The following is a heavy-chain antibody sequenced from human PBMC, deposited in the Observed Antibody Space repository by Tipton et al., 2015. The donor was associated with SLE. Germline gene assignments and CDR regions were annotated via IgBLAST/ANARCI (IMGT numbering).Heavy chain of an antibody. V-gene: IGHV4-59*08. J-gene: IGHJ4*02. CDR2: IYYSGST. CDR1: GGSISSYY. CDR3: ATPGGDSSGWYYFDY. D-gene: IGHD6-19*01. Sequence: TLSLTCTVSGGSISSYYWSWIRQPPGKGLEWIGYIYYSGSTNYNPSLKSRLTISVDTSKNQFSLKLSSVTAADTAVYYCATPGGDSSGWYYFDYWGQGTLVTVSS.